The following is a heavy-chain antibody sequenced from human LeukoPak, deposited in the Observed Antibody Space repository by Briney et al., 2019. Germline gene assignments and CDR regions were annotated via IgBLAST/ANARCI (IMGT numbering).Heavy chain of an antibody. J-gene: IGHJ4*02. CDR2: INTYNGNT. V-gene: IGHV1-18*01. CDR1: GYTFNTYE. D-gene: IGHD6-13*01. Sequence: GASVKFSCKASGYTFNTYEIAWLRQAPGQGLEWRGWINTYNGNTNYAQKVQGRVTMTTDTSTSTGYMELRNLRSDDTAVYYCARLAVGSSWFHDYWGQGTLVTVSS. CDR3: ARLAVGSSWFHDY.